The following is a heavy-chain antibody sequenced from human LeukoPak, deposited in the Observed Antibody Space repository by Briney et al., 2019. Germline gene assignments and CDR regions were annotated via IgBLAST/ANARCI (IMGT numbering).Heavy chain of an antibody. CDR3: ARDTLGEGEDANYAVYYFDY. V-gene: IGHV3-30*04. CDR2: ISFDGNNK. CDR1: GFTFSSYA. D-gene: IGHD4/OR15-4a*01. J-gene: IGHJ4*02. Sequence: GRSLRLSCAASGFTFSSYAMHWVRQAPGKGLEWVTVISFDGNNKYYADSVKGRFTISRDNGKNSLDLQMNSLRADDTAVYYCARDTLGEGEDANYAVYYFDYWGQGTVVTVSS.